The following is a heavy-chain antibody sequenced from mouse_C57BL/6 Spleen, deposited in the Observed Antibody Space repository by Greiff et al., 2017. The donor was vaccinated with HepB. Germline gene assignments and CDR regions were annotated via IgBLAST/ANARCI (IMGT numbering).Heavy chain of an antibody. Sequence: DVQLQESGEGLVKPGGSLKLSCAASGFTFSSYAMSWVRQTPEKRLEWVAYISSGGDYIYYADTVKGRFTISRDNARNTLYLQMSSLKSEDTAMYYCTRLYGYGYFDYWGQGTTLTVSS. CDR1: GFTFSSYA. J-gene: IGHJ2*01. CDR2: ISSGGDYI. D-gene: IGHD2-2*01. CDR3: TRLYGYGYFDY. V-gene: IGHV5-9-1*02.